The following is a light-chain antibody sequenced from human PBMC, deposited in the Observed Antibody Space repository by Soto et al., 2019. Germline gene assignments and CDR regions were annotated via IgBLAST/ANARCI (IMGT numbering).Light chain of an antibody. Sequence: QSALTQPASVSGSPGQSITISCTGTSSDVGGYNYVSWYQQHPGKAPKLMIYEVSNRPSGVSNRFSGSKSGNTASLTISGLPAEDEADYYCSSYTSSITLGVFGTGTKLTVL. J-gene: IGLJ1*01. V-gene: IGLV2-14*01. CDR3: SSYTSSITLGV. CDR2: EVS. CDR1: SSDVGGYNY.